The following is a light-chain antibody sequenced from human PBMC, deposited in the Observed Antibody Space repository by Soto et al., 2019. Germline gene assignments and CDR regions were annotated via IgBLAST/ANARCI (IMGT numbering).Light chain of an antibody. CDR1: QSICNR. J-gene: IGKJ4*01. Sequence: DIQMTQSPFTLSASVGDRVTITCRASQSICNRLAWYQQKPGKAPKLLIYDASRLESGVPSRFSGSGSGTAFILIISSLQPDDFASYYCQQYNSYSPLTFGGGTKVDI. CDR2: DAS. V-gene: IGKV1-5*01. CDR3: QQYNSYSPLT.